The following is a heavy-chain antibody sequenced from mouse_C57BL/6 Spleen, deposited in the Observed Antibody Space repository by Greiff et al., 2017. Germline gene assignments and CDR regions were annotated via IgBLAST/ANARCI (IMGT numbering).Heavy chain of an antibody. CDR2: ISDGGSYT. J-gene: IGHJ1*03. V-gene: IGHV5-4*01. Sequence: EVQGVESGGGLVKPGGSLKLSCAASGFTFSSYAMSWVRQTPEKRLEWVATISDGGSYTHYPDNVKGRFTISRDNAKNNLYLQMSHLKSEDTAMYYCARDPSTVVAHWYFDVWGTGTTVTVSS. D-gene: IGHD1-1*01. CDR3: ARDPSTVVAHWYFDV. CDR1: GFTFSSYA.